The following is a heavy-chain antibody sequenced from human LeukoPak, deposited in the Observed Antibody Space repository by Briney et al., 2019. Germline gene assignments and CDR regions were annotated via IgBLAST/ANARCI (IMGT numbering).Heavy chain of an antibody. J-gene: IGHJ3*02. D-gene: IGHD6-13*01. CDR1: GFTLSSFD. CDR3: ARAQAGIAAFDI. Sequence: GGSLRLSCAASGFTLSSFDMHWVRQATGKGLEWVSAIGTAGDTYYPGSVKGRFTISRENAKNSLYLQMNSLRAGDTAVYYCARAQAGIAAFDIWGQGTMVTVSS. V-gene: IGHV3-13*01. CDR2: IGTAGDT.